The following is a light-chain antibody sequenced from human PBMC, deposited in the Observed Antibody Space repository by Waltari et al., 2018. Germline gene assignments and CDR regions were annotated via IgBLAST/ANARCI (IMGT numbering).Light chain of an antibody. J-gene: IGKJ5*01. Sequence: ILLTQSPATLSVSPGERATLSCRASQNIDTRLAWYQHKPGQAPRLLIYGASTGAADIPARFSGSGFGTDFSLTINSLQSEDFAVYYCQQYLQWPPAITFGPGTRLDFK. CDR3: QQYLQWPPAIT. CDR1: QNIDTR. CDR2: GAS. V-gene: IGKV3-15*01.